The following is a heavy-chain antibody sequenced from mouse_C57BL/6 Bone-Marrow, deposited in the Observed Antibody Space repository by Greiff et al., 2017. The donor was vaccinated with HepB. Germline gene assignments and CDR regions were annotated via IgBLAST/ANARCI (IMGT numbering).Heavy chain of an antibody. CDR1: GYTFTSYW. D-gene: IGHD1-1*01. CDR3: AREGESDYGSRRGWCAY. Sequence: QVQLQQPGAELVKPGASVKLSCKASGYTFTSYWMQWVKQRPGQGLEWIGEIDPSDSYTNYNQKFKGKATLTVDTSSSTAYMQLSSRTAEDAAVYYGAREGESDYGSRRGWCAYWGQGTLVTVSA. CDR2: IDPSDSYT. V-gene: IGHV1-50*01. J-gene: IGHJ3*01.